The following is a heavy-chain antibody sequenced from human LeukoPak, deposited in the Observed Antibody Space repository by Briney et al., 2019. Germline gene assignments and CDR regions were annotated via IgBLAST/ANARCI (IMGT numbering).Heavy chain of an antibody. J-gene: IGHJ5*02. CDR1: GYTFTGYY. V-gene: IGHV1-2*02. D-gene: IGHD1-26*01. Sequence: ASVKVSCKASGYTFTGYYMHWVRQAPGQGLEWMGWINPNSGGTNYAQKFQGRVTMTRDTSISTAYMELSRLRSNDTAVYYCARGEARENWFDPWGQGTLVTVSS. CDR2: INPNSGGT. CDR3: ARGEARENWFDP.